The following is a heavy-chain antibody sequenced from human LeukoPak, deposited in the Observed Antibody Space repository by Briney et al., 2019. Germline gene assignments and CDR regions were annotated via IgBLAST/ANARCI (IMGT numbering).Heavy chain of an antibody. CDR1: GGSFSGYY. CDR2: INHRGST. V-gene: IGHV4-34*01. CDR3: ARRPYCSSTSCSSRGGRRYYYGMDV. D-gene: IGHD2-2*01. Sequence: SETLSLTCAVYGGSFSGYYWGWIRQPPGKGLEWIGEINHRGSTNYNPSLKSRVTISVDTSKNQFSLKLSSVTAADTAVYYCARRPYCSSTSCSSRGGRRYYYGMDVWGQGTAVTVSS. J-gene: IGHJ6*02.